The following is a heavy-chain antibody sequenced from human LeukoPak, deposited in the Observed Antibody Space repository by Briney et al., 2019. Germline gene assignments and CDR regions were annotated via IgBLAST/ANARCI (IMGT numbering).Heavy chain of an antibody. CDR1: GFTFSSYW. J-gene: IGHJ3*02. CDR3: ARTGYYDDDAFDI. Sequence: GGSLRLSCAASGFTFSSYWMSWVRQAPGKGLEWVANIKQDGSEKYYVDSVKGRFTLSRDNAKHSLYLQMNSLRAEDTAVYYCARTGYYDDDAFDIWGQGTMVTVSS. V-gene: IGHV3-7*01. CDR2: IKQDGSEK. D-gene: IGHD3-3*01.